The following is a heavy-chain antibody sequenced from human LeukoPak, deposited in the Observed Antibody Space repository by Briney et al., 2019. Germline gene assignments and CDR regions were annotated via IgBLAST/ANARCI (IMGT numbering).Heavy chain of an antibody. D-gene: IGHD3-10*01. CDR2: ISGSGGST. V-gene: IGHV3-23*01. Sequence: GGSLRLSCAASGFTFTNFWMHWVRQAPGKGLEWVSAISGSGGSTYYADSVKGRFTISRDNSKNTLYLQMNSLRAEDTAVYYCAKDRITMVRVWGAFDIWGQGTMVTVSS. J-gene: IGHJ3*02. CDR1: GFTFTNFW. CDR3: AKDRITMVRVWGAFDI.